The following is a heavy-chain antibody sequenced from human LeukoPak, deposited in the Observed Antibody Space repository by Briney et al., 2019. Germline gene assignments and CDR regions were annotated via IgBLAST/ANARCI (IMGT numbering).Heavy chain of an antibody. J-gene: IGHJ4*02. Sequence: GGSLRLSCAASGFTFSSYGMHWVRQAPGKGLEWVAFIRYDGSNKYYADSVKGRFTISRDNSKNTLYLHVNSLRPEDTAVYYCARGFGSYGYFDYWGQGTLVTVSS. D-gene: IGHD1-26*01. V-gene: IGHV3-30*02. CDR2: IRYDGSNK. CDR3: ARGFGSYGYFDY. CDR1: GFTFSSYG.